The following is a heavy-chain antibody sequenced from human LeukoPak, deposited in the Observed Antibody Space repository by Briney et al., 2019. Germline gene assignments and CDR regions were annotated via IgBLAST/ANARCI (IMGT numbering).Heavy chain of an antibody. CDR2: IYYSGST. CDR3: AREVVGSKVFDY. CDR1: GGSLSSYY. J-gene: IGHJ4*02. Sequence: SETLSLTCTVSGGSLSSYYWSWIRQPPGKGLEWIGYIYYSGSTNYNPSLKSRVTISVDTSKNQFSLKLSSVTAADTAVYYCAREVVGSKVFDYWGQGTLVTVSS. D-gene: IGHD1-26*01. V-gene: IGHV4-59*01.